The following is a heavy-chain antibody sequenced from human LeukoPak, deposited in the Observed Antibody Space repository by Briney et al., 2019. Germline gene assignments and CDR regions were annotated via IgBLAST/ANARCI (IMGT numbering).Heavy chain of an antibody. CDR1: GCRFTSYW. V-gene: IGHV5-51*01. J-gene: IGHJ5*02. CDR2: IYPGESDT. CDR3: ARQRDGYKVWFDP. D-gene: IGHD5-24*01. Sequence: GASLKISCKGSGCRFTSYWIGWVRQMPGKGLEWMGIIYPGESDTRYSPPFQGQVTISAHKSITTAYLQWSSLKASDTAMYYCARQRDGYKVWFDPWGQGTLVTVSS.